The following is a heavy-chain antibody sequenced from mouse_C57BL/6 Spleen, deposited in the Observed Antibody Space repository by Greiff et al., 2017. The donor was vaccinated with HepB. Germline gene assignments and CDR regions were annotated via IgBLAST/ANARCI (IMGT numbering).Heavy chain of an antibody. J-gene: IGHJ1*03. V-gene: IGHV5-17*01. CDR1: GFTFSDYG. Sequence: EVKLVESGGGLVKPGGSLKLSCAASGFTFSDYGMHWVRQAPEKGLEWVAYISSGSSTIYYADTVKGRFTISRDNAKNTLFLQMTSLRSEDTAMYYCATQRGRGYFDVWGTGTTVTVSS. CDR3: ATQRGRGYFDV. CDR2: ISSGSSTI.